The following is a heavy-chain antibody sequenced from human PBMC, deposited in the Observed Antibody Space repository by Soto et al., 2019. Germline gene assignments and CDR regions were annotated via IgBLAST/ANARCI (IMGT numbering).Heavy chain of an antibody. Sequence: KSSETLSLTCTVSGGSISSGGYYWSWIRQHPGKGLEWIGYIYYSGSTYYNPSLKSRVTISVDTSKNQFSLKLSSVTAADTAVYYCARVKGFGRYFDYWGQGTLVTVSS. CDR1: GGSISSGGYY. CDR3: ARVKGFGRYFDY. CDR2: IYYSGST. V-gene: IGHV4-31*03. D-gene: IGHD3-10*01. J-gene: IGHJ4*02.